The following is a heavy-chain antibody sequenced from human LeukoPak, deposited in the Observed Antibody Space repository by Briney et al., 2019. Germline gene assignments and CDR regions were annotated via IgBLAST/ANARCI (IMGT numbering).Heavy chain of an antibody. Sequence: PSETLSLTCTVSGGSISSYYWSWIRQPAGKGLEWIGRIYTSGSTNYNPSLKSRVTMSVDTSKNQFSLKLSSVTAADTAVYYGARDQEAGTTYYYYYYMDVWGKGTTVTVSS. CDR2: IYTSGST. J-gene: IGHJ6*03. CDR1: GGSISSYY. V-gene: IGHV4-4*07. D-gene: IGHD1-7*01. CDR3: ARDQEAGTTYYYYYYMDV.